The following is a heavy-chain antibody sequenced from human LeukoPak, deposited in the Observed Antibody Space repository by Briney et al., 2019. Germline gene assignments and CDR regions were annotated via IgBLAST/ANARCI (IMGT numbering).Heavy chain of an antibody. D-gene: IGHD6-19*01. V-gene: IGHV3-23*01. CDR2: ISGSGGST. CDR3: AKEHSPGAVAGTYYFDC. CDR1: GFTFSSYA. J-gene: IGHJ4*02. Sequence: PGGSLRLSCAASGFTFSSYAMSWVRQAPGKGLEWVSAISGSGGSTYYADSVKGRSTISRDNSKNTLYLQMNSLRAEDTAVYYCAKEHSPGAVAGTYYFDCWGQGTLVTVSS.